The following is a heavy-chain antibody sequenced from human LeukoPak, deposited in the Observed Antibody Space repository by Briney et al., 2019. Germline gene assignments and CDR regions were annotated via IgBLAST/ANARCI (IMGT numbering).Heavy chain of an antibody. V-gene: IGHV1-69*13. CDR2: IIPIFGTA. Sequence: ASVNVSCKASAGTFSSYAISWVRQAPGQGLEWMGGIIPIFGTANYAQKFQGRVTITADESTSTAYMELSSLRSEDTAVYYCARGAIGYCSGGSCYPTYFDYWGQGTLVTVSS. J-gene: IGHJ4*02. CDR3: ARGAIGYCSGGSCYPTYFDY. D-gene: IGHD2-15*01. CDR1: AGTFSSYA.